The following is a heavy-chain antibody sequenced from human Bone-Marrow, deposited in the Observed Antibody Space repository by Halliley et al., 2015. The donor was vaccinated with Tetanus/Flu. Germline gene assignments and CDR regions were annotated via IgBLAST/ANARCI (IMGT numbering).Heavy chain of an antibody. V-gene: IGHV3-48*01. D-gene: IGHD3-22*01. CDR2: I. J-gene: IGHJ4*02. CDR3: VRDLGYESSGFYYRPFDL. Sequence: IYYADSVRGRFTLSRDNAKNSLYLHMTSLRAEDTAVYYCVRDLGYESSGFYYRPFDLWGQGALVTVSS.